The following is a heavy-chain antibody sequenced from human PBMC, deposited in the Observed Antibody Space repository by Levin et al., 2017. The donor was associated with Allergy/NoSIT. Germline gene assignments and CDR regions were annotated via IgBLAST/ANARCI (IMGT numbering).Heavy chain of an antibody. D-gene: IGHD2-2*02. Sequence: GESLKISCTGSGFTFRHYAMTWFRQAPGKGLEWVGFIRSKAYGGTTEYAASVKGRFTISRDDSEGIAYLQMNSLKTEDTALYYCTRTCSTASCYIAPCDYWGQGTLVTVSS. CDR1: GFTFRHYA. CDR2: IRSKAYGGTT. V-gene: IGHV3-49*03. J-gene: IGHJ4*02. CDR3: TRTCSTASCYIAPCDY.